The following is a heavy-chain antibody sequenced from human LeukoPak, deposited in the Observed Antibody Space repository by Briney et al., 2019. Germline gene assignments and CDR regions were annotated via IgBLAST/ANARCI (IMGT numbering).Heavy chain of an antibody. CDR3: AKDINYGDYDGYYFDY. CDR2: ISWNSGSI. D-gene: IGHD4-17*01. Sequence: GGSLRLSCAASGFTFDDYAMHWVRQAPGKGLEWVSGISWNSGSIGYADSMKGRFTISRDNAKNSLYLQMNSLRAEDTALYYCAKDINYGDYDGYYFDYWGQGTLVTVSS. J-gene: IGHJ4*02. V-gene: IGHV3-9*01. CDR1: GFTFDDYA.